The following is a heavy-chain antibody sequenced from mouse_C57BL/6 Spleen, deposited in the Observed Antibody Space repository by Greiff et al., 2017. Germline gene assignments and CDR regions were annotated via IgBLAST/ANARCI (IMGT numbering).Heavy chain of an antibody. CDR2: INYDGSST. CDR3: ARFYDGYYGWYFGV. J-gene: IGHJ1*03. CDR1: GFTFSDYY. D-gene: IGHD2-3*01. Sequence: EVQVVESEGGLVQPGSSMKLSCTASGFTFSDYYMAWVRQVPEKGLEWVANINYDGSSTYYLDSLKSRFIISRDNAKNILYLQMSSLKSEDTATYYCARFYDGYYGWYFGVWGTGTTVTVAS. V-gene: IGHV5-16*01.